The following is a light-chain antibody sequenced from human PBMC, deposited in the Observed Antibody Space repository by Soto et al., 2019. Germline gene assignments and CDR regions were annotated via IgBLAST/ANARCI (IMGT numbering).Light chain of an antibody. V-gene: IGKV3-20*01. CDR2: GAS. CDR1: QSVSSSY. J-gene: IGKJ1*01. Sequence: EIVLTQSPGTLSLSPGERATLSCRASQSVSSSYLAWYQQKPGQAPRLLIYGASSRATGIPDRFSGSGSGTDFTLTICRLEPEDFAVYYCQQYGSSLWTFGQGTKVDIK. CDR3: QQYGSSLWT.